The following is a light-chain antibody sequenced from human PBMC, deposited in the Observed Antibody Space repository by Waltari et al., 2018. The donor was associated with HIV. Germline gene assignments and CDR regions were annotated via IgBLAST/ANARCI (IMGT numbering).Light chain of an antibody. J-gene: IGLJ2*01. CDR3: NSRDSSGNRLVV. V-gene: IGLV3-19*01. Sequence: SSEVTQDPPVSVALGQTVRITCHGDSLRHYFPSWYQQKPGQAPELVITGENNRPSGIPDRFSGSTSGNTASLIITGAQAEEEAEYYCNSRDSSGNRLVVFGGGTKLTVL. CDR2: GEN. CDR1: SLRHYF.